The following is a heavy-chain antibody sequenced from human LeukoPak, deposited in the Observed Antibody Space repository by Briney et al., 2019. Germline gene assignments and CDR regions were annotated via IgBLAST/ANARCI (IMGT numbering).Heavy chain of an antibody. V-gene: IGHV1-2*02. D-gene: IGHD3-10*01. CDR1: GYTFTGYY. CDR3: ARGGTMTASRGLDY. CDR2: INPNSGGT. J-gene: IGHJ4*02. Sequence: ASVKVSCKASGYTFTGYYMHWVRQAPGQGLEWMGWINPNSGGTNYAQKFQARVTMTRDTSISTAYLELYMVNSDDTAVYFCARGGTMTASRGLDYWGQGTLVTVSS.